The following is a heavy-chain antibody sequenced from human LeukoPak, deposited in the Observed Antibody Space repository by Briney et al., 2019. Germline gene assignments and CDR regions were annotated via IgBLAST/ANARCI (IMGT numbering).Heavy chain of an antibody. D-gene: IGHD6-19*01. V-gene: IGHV3-23*01. Sequence: GGSLRLSCAASGLTFGNYAMSWVRQAPGKGLEWVSAISGSGGSTYYADSVKGRFTISRDNSKNTLYLQMNSLRAEDTAVYYCAKETAVVGWYHGMDVWGQWTTVTVSS. CDR3: AKETAVVGWYHGMDV. CDR2: ISGSGGST. J-gene: IGHJ6*02. CDR1: GLTFGNYA.